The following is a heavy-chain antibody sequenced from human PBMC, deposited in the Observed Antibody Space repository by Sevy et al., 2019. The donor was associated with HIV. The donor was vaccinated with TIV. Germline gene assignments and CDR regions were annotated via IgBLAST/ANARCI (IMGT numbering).Heavy chain of an antibody. CDR3: ARVPGYSSTNYFDY. D-gene: IGHD6-13*01. CDR1: GFTFSSYS. J-gene: IGHJ4*02. Sequence: GGSLRLSCAASGFTFSSYSMNWVRQAPGKGLEWVSSISSSSSYIYYADSVKGRFTISRDNAKNSLYLQMNSLRAEDTAVFYCARVPGYSSTNYFDYWGQGTLVTVSS. CDR2: ISSSSSYI. V-gene: IGHV3-21*01.